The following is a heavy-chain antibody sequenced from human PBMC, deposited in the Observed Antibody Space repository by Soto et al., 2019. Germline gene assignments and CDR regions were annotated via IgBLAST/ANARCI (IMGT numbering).Heavy chain of an antibody. CDR1: GFTVSSNY. Sequence: GGSLRLSCAASGFTVSSNYMSWVRQAPGKGLEWVSVIYSGGSTYYADSVKGRFTISRDNSKNTLYLQMNSLRAEDTAVYYCARDWEYSSSSQWGGYYYYYGMDVWGQGTTVTVSS. D-gene: IGHD6-6*01. J-gene: IGHJ6*02. CDR3: ARDWEYSSSSQWGGYYYYYGMDV. CDR2: IYSGGST. V-gene: IGHV3-53*01.